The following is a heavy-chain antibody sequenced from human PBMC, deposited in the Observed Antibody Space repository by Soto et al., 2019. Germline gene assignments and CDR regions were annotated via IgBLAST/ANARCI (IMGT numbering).Heavy chain of an antibody. Sequence: GGSLRLSCAASGFTFSSYGMHWVRQAPGKGLEWVAVISYDGSNKYYADSVKGRFTISRDNSKNTLYLQMNSLRAEDTAVYYCAKDLSYWYYYFDYWGQGTLVTVSS. CDR2: ISYDGSNK. CDR3: AKDLSYWYYYFDY. D-gene: IGHD3-10*01. V-gene: IGHV3-30*18. J-gene: IGHJ4*02. CDR1: GFTFSSYG.